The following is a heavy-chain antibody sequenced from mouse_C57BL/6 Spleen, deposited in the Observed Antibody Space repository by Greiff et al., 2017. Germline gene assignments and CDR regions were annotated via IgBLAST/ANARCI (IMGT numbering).Heavy chain of an antibody. CDR3: ATPYGSSGSFDV. J-gene: IGHJ1*03. Sequence: VHVKQSVAELVRPGASVKLSCKASGFYFKNSYMHWVKQRPEQGLEWIGRIDPANGSTKYAPKFQGQATMTADTSSNTAYLQLSSLTSADTAIYYCATPYGSSGSFDVWGTGTTVTVSS. D-gene: IGHD1-1*01. V-gene: IGHV14-3*01. CDR2: IDPANGST. CDR1: GFYFKNSY.